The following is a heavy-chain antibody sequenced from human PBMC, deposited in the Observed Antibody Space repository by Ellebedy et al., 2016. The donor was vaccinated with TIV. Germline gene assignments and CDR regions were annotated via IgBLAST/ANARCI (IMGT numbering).Heavy chain of an antibody. D-gene: IGHD6-25*01. CDR3: ARDEVVGASRGYQFYGMDV. V-gene: IGHV1-2*02. J-gene: IGHJ6*02. CDR2: INPNSGGT. CDR1: GHTFRGYY. Sequence: ASVKVSCKASGHTFRGYYIHWVRQAPGQGLEWMGWINPNSGGTNHAQKFQGRPTLTTETSINTAYMELNRLTSDDTAMYYCARDEVVGASRGYQFYGMDVWGQGTTVTVSS.